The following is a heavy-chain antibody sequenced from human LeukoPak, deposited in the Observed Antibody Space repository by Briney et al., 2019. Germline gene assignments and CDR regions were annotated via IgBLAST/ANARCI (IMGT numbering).Heavy chain of an antibody. D-gene: IGHD3-22*01. CDR3: ARDIYYDSSGSIPFDY. CDR2: IIPIFGTA. V-gene: IGHV1-69*05. Sequence: SVKVSCKASGGTFSSYAISWVRQAPGQGFEWMGRIIPIFGTANYAQKFQGRVTITTDESTSTAYMELSSLRSEDTAVYYCARDIYYDSSGSIPFDYWGQGTLVTVSS. CDR1: GGTFSSYA. J-gene: IGHJ4*02.